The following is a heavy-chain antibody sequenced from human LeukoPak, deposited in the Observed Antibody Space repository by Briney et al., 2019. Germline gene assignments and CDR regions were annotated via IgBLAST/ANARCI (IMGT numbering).Heavy chain of an antibody. V-gene: IGHV3-23*01. J-gene: IGHJ4*02. CDR2: LSGSGGST. CDR1: GFTFSSYA. CDR3: AKLGSSSWFYNYFDY. Sequence: GGSLRLSCAASGFTFSSYAMSWVRQAPGKGLEWVSALSGSGGSTYYADSVKGRFTISRDNSKNTLYLQMNSLRAEDTAVYYCAKLGSSSWFYNYFDYWGQGTLVTVSS. D-gene: IGHD6-13*01.